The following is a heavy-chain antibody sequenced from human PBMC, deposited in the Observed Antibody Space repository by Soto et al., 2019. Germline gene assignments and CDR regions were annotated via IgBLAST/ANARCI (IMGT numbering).Heavy chain of an antibody. CDR3: AKARFLEWSLDYYGMDV. V-gene: IGHV3-30*18. CDR1: GFTFSSYG. D-gene: IGHD3-3*01. Sequence: GGSLRLSCAASGFTFSSYGMHLVRQAPGKGLEWVAVISYDGSNKYYADSVKGRFTISRGNSKNTLYLQMNSLRAEDTAVYYCAKARFLEWSLDYYGMDVWGQGTTVTVSS. J-gene: IGHJ6*02. CDR2: ISYDGSNK.